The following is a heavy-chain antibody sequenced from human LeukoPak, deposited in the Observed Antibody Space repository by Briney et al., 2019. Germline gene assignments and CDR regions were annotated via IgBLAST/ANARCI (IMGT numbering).Heavy chain of an antibody. D-gene: IGHD3-22*01. CDR3: ARSSRAYYYDSSGYSRKHYFDY. CDR2: INHSGST. J-gene: IGHJ4*02. V-gene: IGHV4-34*01. Sequence: SETLSLTCAVYGGSFSGYYWSWIRQPPGKGLEWIGEINHSGSTNYNPSLKSRVTISVDTSKNQFSLELSSVTAADTAVYYCARSSRAYYYDSSGYSRKHYFDYWGRGTLVTVSS. CDR1: GGSFSGYY.